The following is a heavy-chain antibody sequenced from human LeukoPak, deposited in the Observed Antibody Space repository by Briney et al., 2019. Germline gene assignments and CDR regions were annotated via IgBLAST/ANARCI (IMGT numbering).Heavy chain of an antibody. V-gene: IGHV4-30-2*01. CDR2: IYHSGST. CDR1: SGSISSGGYY. J-gene: IGHJ3*02. CDR3: ARGAGTADAFDI. Sequence: SETLSLTCTVSSGSISSGGYYWSWIRQPPGKGLEWIGYIYHSGSTYYNPSLKSRVTISVDRSKNQFSLKLSSVTAADTAVYYCARGAGTADAFDIWGQGTMVTVSS. D-gene: IGHD1-14*01.